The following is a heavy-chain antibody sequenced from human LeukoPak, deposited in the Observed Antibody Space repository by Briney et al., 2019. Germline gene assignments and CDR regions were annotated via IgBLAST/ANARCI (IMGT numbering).Heavy chain of an antibody. D-gene: IGHD1-26*01. J-gene: IGHJ3*02. Sequence: GGSLRLSCAASGLTFSSYAMSWVRQAPGKGLEWVSDISGSGGSTYCADSVKGRFTISRDNSKNTLYLQMNSLRAEDTAVYYCAKVLVRDAFDIWGQGTMVTVSS. CDR1: GLTFSSYA. CDR2: ISGSGGST. CDR3: AKVLVRDAFDI. V-gene: IGHV3-23*01.